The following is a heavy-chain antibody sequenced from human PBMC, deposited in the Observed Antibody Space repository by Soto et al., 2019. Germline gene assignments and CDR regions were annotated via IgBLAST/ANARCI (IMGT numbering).Heavy chain of an antibody. CDR3: ARDPKTSGGQHWAFNYFDS. J-gene: IGHJ4*02. D-gene: IGHD7-27*01. V-gene: IGHV3-30-3*01. CDR1: GFSFSISP. CDR2: ISYDGTNK. Sequence: QVQLVESGGGVVQPGRSLRLSCAASGFSFSISPMHWVRQAPGKGPEWVALISYDGTNKFYADSVKGRFTISRDNSKSTVYLQVVSVRLEDAPVYYCARDPKTSGGQHWAFNYFDSWGQGTLVTVSS.